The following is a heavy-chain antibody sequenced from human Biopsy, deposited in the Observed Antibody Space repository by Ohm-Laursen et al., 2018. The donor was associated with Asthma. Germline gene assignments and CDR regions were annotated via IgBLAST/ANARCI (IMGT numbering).Heavy chain of an antibody. CDR1: GDSTSSYH. V-gene: IGHV4-59*01. Sequence: SETLSLTCTVSGDSTSSYHWSWIRQPPGKGLEWIGYVFYGGATNYNPSLKSRVTISVDTSKNQFFPRLSSVTAADTAVYYCARGVVYGGDSYAEYFQHWGQGTLVTVSS. CDR3: ARGVVYGGDSYAEYFQH. CDR2: VFYGGAT. D-gene: IGHD4-23*01. J-gene: IGHJ1*01.